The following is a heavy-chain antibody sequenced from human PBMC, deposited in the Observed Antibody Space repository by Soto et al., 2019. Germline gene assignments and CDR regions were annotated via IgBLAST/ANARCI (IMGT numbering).Heavy chain of an antibody. CDR1: GDSVSTNSAT. CDR2: TYYRSRWFH. V-gene: IGHV6-1*01. Sequence: QVQLQQSGPGLVKPPQTLSLTCAISGDSVSTNSATWDWFRQSPSRGLEWLGRTYYRSRWFHDYAVSVKSRITISPDTSNNQLSLQLTSVTPDDTAVYYCARLVGNSWLDSWGQGTLVTVSS. CDR3: ARLVGNSWLDS. D-gene: IGHD2-2*01. J-gene: IGHJ5*01.